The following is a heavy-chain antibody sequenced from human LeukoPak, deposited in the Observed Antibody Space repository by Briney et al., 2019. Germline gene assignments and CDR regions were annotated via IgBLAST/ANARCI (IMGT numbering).Heavy chain of an antibody. CDR2: IYHSGST. CDR1: GYSISSGYY. J-gene: IGHJ6*03. V-gene: IGHV4-38-2*02. CDR3: ARVVVVAATFRSYYYYYYMDV. Sequence: SETLSLTCTVSGYSISSGYYWGWIRQPPGKGLEWIGSIYHSGSTYYNPSLKSRVTISVDTSKDQFSLKLSSVTAADTAVYYCARVVVVAATFRSYYYYYYMDVWGKGTTVTISS. D-gene: IGHD2-15*01.